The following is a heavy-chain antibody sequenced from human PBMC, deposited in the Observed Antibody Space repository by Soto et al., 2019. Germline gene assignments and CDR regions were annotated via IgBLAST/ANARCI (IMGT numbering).Heavy chain of an antibody. CDR2: VDASGNT. CDR3: ARDVGGSVVPHWFDP. V-gene: IGHV4-4*07. CDR1: GHSISADY. J-gene: IGHJ5*02. Sequence: QVQLQESGPGLVKASETLSLSCTVSGHSISADYWSWIRQPAGKRLERIGRVDASGNTNYNPSLKSRVTMSVDTSKHQFYLKVRSVTAADTAMYFCARDVGGSVVPHWFDPWGQGALVTVSS. D-gene: IGHD3-22*01.